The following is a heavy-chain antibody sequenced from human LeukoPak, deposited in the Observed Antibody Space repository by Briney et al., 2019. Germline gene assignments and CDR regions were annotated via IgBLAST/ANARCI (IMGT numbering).Heavy chain of an antibody. CDR2: MNQEGSAK. J-gene: IGHJ4*02. V-gene: IGHV3-7*01. Sequence: GGSLRLSCTVSAFSGKSWVRHAPGKGLEWVANMNQEGSAKYYVDSVKGRFIISRDNAKNSLFLQMNSLRVEDTAVYYCVGFDDRTGLAPGYWGQGTLVTVSS. CDR3: VGFDDRTGLAPGY. D-gene: IGHD3-9*01. CDR1: AFSG.